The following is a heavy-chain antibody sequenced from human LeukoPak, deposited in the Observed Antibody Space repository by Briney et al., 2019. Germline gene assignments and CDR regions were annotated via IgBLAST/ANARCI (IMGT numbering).Heavy chain of an antibody. Sequence: GGSLRLSCAASGFTFSSYGMHWVRQAPGKGLEWVAVISYDGSNKYYADSVKGRFTISRDNSKNTLYLQMNSLRAEDTAVYYCAKDSSSGWEIDYWGQGTLVTVSS. J-gene: IGHJ4*02. D-gene: IGHD6-19*01. CDR2: ISYDGSNK. CDR3: AKDSSSGWEIDY. CDR1: GFTFSSYG. V-gene: IGHV3-30*18.